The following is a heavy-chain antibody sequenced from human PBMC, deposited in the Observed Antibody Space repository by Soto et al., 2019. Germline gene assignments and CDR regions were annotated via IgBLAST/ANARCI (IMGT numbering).Heavy chain of an antibody. CDR2: IKPDGSAT. Sequence: EVQLVESGGGLVQPGGSLRLSCAVSGFTFGSYRMNWVRLIPGQGLEWVAYIKPDGSATYYVGSVKGRFTISRDNAKNSLYRQMNSLRGEDTSVYYCARAVYCGPGCYYYFDYGGQGTLVTCSS. CDR3: ARAVYCGPGCYYYFDY. CDR1: GFTFGSYR. V-gene: IGHV3-7*03. J-gene: IGHJ4*02. D-gene: IGHD3-10*01.